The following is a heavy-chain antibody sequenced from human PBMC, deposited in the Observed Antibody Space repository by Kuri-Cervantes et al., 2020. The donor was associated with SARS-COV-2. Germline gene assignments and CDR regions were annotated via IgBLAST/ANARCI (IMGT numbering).Heavy chain of an antibody. CDR3: ARGRGSVVVVAVLLRRDQNWFDP. J-gene: IGHJ5*02. CDR2: ISAYNGNT. D-gene: IGHD2-15*01. CDR1: GYTFTSYG. Sequence: ASVKVSCKASGYTFTSYGISWVRQAPGQGLEWMGWISAYNGNTNYAQKLQGRVTMTTDTSTSTAYMELRSLRSDDTAVYYCARGRGSVVVVAVLLRRDQNWFDPWGQGTLVTVSS. V-gene: IGHV1-18*04.